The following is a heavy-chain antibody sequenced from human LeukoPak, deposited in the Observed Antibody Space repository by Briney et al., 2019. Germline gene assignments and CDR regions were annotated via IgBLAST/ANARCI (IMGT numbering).Heavy chain of an antibody. CDR1: GFTFGSYA. D-gene: IGHD6-13*01. Sequence: GSLRLSCAASGFTFGSYAMHWVRQAPGKGLEWVAVISYDGSNKYYADSVKGRFTISRDNSKNTLYLQMNSLRAEDTAVYYCARDHRSWSYFDYWGQGTLVTVSS. CDR2: ISYDGSNK. V-gene: IGHV3-30-3*01. CDR3: ARDHRSWSYFDY. J-gene: IGHJ4*02.